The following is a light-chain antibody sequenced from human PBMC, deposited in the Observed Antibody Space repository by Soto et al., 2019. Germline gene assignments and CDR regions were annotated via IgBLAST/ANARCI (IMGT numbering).Light chain of an antibody. J-gene: IGLJ2*01. Sequence: QSALTQPASVSGSPGQSVTISCTGTSSDVGGYNYVSWYQQHPGKAPKLMIYDVSNRPSGVSNRFSGSKSGNTASLTISWLQAEDEADYYCSSYTSSSTLLVVFGGGTKLTVL. V-gene: IGLV2-14*01. CDR2: DVS. CDR1: SSDVGGYNY. CDR3: SSYTSSSTLLVV.